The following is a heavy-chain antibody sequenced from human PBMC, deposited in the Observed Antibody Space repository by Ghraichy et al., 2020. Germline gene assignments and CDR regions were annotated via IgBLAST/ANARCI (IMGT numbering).Heavy chain of an antibody. CDR2: ISWNSGSI. CDR3: AKGFYSGWYGSVDY. Sequence: GGSLRLSCAASGFTFDDYAMHWVRQAPGKGLEWVSGISWNSGSIGYADSVKGRFTISRDNAKNSLYLQMNSLRAEDTALYYCAKGFYSGWYGSVDYWGQGTLVTVSS. CDR1: GFTFDDYA. V-gene: IGHV3-9*01. D-gene: IGHD6-19*01. J-gene: IGHJ4*02.